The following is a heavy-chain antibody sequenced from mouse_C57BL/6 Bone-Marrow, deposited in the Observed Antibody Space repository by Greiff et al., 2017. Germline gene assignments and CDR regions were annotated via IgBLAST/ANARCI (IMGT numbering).Heavy chain of an antibody. V-gene: IGHV5-17*01. CDR2: ISSGSSTI. D-gene: IGHD4-1*01. Sequence: EVQLQESGGGLVKPGGSLKLSCAASGFTFSDYGMHWVRQAPEKGLEWVAYISSGSSTIYYADTVKGRFTISRDNAKNTLFLQMTSLRSEDTAMYYCARGPNWSWFAYWGQGTLVTVSA. J-gene: IGHJ3*01. CDR1: GFTFSDYG. CDR3: ARGPNWSWFAY.